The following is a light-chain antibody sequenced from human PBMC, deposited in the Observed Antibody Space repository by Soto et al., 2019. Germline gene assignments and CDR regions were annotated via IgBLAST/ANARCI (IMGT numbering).Light chain of an antibody. V-gene: IGKV1-39*01. CDR2: AAS. J-gene: IGKJ1*01. Sequence: DIQMTQSPSSLSASVGDRVTITCRASQSIHSYLNWYQQKAGKAPKLLIYAASSLQSGVPSRFSGSGFGTDFTLTICSLQPEDFATYYCLQRYSTPRTLGQGTKVEIK. CDR3: LQRYSTPRT. CDR1: QSIHSY.